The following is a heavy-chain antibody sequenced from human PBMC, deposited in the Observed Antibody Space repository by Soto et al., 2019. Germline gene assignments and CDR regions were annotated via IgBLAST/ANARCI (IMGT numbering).Heavy chain of an antibody. J-gene: IGHJ4*02. V-gene: IGHV3-23*01. CDR3: AKDPPKELLWFGEGVGNDY. D-gene: IGHD3-10*01. Sequence: GGSLRLSCAASGYTFSSYAMSWVRQAPGKGLEWVSAISGSGGSTYYADSVKGRFTISRDNSKNTLYLQMNSLRAEDTAVYYCAKDPPKELLWFGEGVGNDYWGQGTLVTVSS. CDR1: GYTFSSYA. CDR2: ISGSGGST.